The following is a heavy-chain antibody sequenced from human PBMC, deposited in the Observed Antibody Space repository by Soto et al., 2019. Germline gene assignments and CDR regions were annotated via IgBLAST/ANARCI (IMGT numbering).Heavy chain of an antibody. CDR3: VRIDTTAGVYWYFDL. D-gene: IGHD1-1*01. CDR2: IKRDGSEK. Sequence: EVQLVESGGGLVQPGGSLRLSCAASGFSFSRYWMSWFRQAPGKGLERVANIKRDGSEKYYVDSVKGRFTISRDNAKNSLYLQLNSLRAEDTAVYYCVRIDTTAGVYWYFDLWGRGTLVTVSS. V-gene: IGHV3-7*01. J-gene: IGHJ2*01. CDR1: GFSFSRYW.